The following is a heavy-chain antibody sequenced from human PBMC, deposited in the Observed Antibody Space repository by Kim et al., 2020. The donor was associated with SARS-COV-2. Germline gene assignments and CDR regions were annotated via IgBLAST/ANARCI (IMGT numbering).Heavy chain of an antibody. V-gene: IGHV3-33*01. J-gene: IGHJ4*02. CDR3: ARDSGNFSCDY. D-gene: IGHD1-26*01. CDR1: GFTFSTHG. Sequence: GGSLRLSCAASGFTFSTHGMHWVRQAPGKGLEWVSVIWYDGRNKYYADSVKGRFTISRDNSKNTVYLQMNSLRAEDTAVYYCARDSGNFSCDYWGQGNLVIVSS. CDR2: IWYDGRNK.